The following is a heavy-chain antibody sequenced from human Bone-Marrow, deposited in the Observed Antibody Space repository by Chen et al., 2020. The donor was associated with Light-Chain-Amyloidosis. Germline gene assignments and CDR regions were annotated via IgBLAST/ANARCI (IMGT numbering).Heavy chain of an antibody. V-gene: IGHV4-34*01. CDR3: ASLGYLPHNDMDV. Sequence: QVLLQQWGAGLLQPSETLSLTCAVYGGSFSAHYWSWIRQPPGKGLEWIGEINHSGSTNYNPSLESRVTILVDTSKSQFSLNLTSVTAADTAVYYYASLGYLPHNDMDVWGPGTTVTVSS. J-gene: IGHJ6*02. D-gene: IGHD3-16*02. CDR1: GGSFSAHY. CDR2: INHSGST.